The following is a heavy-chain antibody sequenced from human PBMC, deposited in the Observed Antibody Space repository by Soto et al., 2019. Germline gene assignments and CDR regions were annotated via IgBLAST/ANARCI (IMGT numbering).Heavy chain of an antibody. D-gene: IGHD1-1*01. CDR2: ITWDGADV. Sequence: PGASLRLSCAASGFTFHDYVMLWVRQAPGKGLEWVSAITWDGADVNYPDSVKGRFTISRDNAKNSLYLQMSSLRPEDTALYYCAKGRTRPATSTQFLQNWGQGNLVTVSS. J-gene: IGHJ1*01. CDR3: AKGRTRPATSTQFLQN. CDR1: GFTFHDYV. V-gene: IGHV3-9*01.